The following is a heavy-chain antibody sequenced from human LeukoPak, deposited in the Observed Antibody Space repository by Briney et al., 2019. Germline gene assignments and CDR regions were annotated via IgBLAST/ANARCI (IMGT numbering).Heavy chain of an antibody. D-gene: IGHD3-16*02. CDR1: GYTFTGYY. J-gene: IGHJ4*02. V-gene: IGHV1-2*02. Sequence: ASVKVSCKASGYTFTGYYMHWVRQAPGQGLEWMGWINPNSGGTNYAQKFQGRVTMTRDTSISTAYMELRSLRSDDTAVYYCAANDVSSVGELSYNDYWGQGTLVTVSS. CDR3: AANDVSSVGELSYNDY. CDR2: INPNSGGT.